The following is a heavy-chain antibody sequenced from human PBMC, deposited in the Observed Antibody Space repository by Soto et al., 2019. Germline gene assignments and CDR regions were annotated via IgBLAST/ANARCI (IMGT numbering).Heavy chain of an antibody. CDR1: GFTFSSYA. CDR2: ISGSGGST. V-gene: IGHV3-23*01. J-gene: IGHJ4*02. D-gene: IGHD3-10*01. CDR3: AKTELPSYYGSGSYYIDY. Sequence: GGSLRLSCAASGFTFSSYAMSWVRQAPGKGLEWVSAISGSGGSTYYADSVKGRFTISRDNSKNTLYLQMNSLRAEDTAVYYCAKTELPSYYGSGSYYIDYWGQGTLVTVSS.